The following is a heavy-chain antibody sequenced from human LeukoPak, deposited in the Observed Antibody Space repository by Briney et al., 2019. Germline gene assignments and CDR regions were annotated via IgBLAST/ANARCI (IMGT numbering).Heavy chain of an antibody. Sequence: SETLSLTCTVSGGSIRSSSYYWGCIRQPPGKGLEWIGSIYYSGSTYYNPSLMSRVTISVDTSKNQISLKLSSVTAADTAVYYCAIAAAGLINNWGQGTMVTVSS. V-gene: IGHV4-39*07. CDR3: AIAAAGLINN. D-gene: IGHD6-13*01. CDR2: IYYSGST. J-gene: IGHJ3*01. CDR1: GGSIRSSSYY.